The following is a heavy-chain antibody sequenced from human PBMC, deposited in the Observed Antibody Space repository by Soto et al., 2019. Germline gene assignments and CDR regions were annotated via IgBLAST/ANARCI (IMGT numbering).Heavy chain of an antibody. D-gene: IGHD6-13*01. J-gene: IGHJ4*02. CDR2: ISYSGNT. Sequence: PSETLSLTCTVSGGSISGGTFYWSWIRQHPGKGLEWIGYISYSGNTYYRPSLMSRVTIAVDTSKSQFSLKLGSVTAADTAVYYCARGNSSPPSVFFDYWGQGSLVTVSS. CDR3: ARGNSSPPSVFFDY. CDR1: GGSISGGTFY. V-gene: IGHV4-31*03.